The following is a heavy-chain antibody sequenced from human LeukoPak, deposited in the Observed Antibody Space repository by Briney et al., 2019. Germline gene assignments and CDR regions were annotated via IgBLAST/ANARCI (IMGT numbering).Heavy chain of an antibody. Sequence: LRLSCAASGFTFSDYYMSWIRQPPGKGLEWIGEINHSGSTNYNPSLKSRVTISVDTSKNQFSLKLSSVTAADTAVYYCARMDYYDSLGYRENSEFDYWGQGTLVTVSS. V-gene: IGHV4-34*01. CDR3: ARMDYYDSLGYRENSEFDY. CDR1: GFTFSDYY. CDR2: INHSGST. D-gene: IGHD3-22*01. J-gene: IGHJ4*02.